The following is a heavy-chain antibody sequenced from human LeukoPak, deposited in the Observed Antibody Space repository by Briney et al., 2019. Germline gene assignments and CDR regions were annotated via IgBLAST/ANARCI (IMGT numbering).Heavy chain of an antibody. V-gene: IGHV4-4*02. Sequence: SGTLSLTCAVSGGSISSSHWCIWVRQSPGKGLEWIGEINQSGSTTYNPSLKSRVTISVDTSKNQFPLKLSSVTAADTAVYYCARGSIAVAGPPTYYFDYWGQGTLVTVSS. CDR1: GGSISSSHW. CDR3: ARGSIAVAGPPTYYFDY. J-gene: IGHJ4*02. CDR2: INQSGST. D-gene: IGHD6-19*01.